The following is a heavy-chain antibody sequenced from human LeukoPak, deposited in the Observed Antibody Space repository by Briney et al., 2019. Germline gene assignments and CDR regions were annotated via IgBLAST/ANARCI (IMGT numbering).Heavy chain of an antibody. J-gene: IGHJ4*02. CDR2: ISSSSRSI. D-gene: IGHD1-26*01. V-gene: IGHV3-48*04. CDR3: ARVEDSGSH. Sequence: GRSLRLSCAASGFIFSLYAMHWVRQAPGKGLEWVSYISSSSRSILYADSVKGRFTISRDNAKNSLYLQMDSLRAEDTALYYCARVEDSGSHWGQGTLVTVSS. CDR1: GFIFSLYA.